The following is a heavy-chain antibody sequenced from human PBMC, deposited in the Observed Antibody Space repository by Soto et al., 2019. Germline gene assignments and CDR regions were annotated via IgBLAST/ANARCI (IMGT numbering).Heavy chain of an antibody. D-gene: IGHD3-10*01. V-gene: IGHV4-39*01. CDR1: GGSISSSSYY. CDR3: EGSGSYYNFDY. CDR2: IYYSGST. J-gene: IGHJ4*02. Sequence: QLQLQESGPGLVKPSETLSLTCTVSGGSISSSSYYWGWIRQPPGKGLEWIGSIYYSGSTYYNPSLKSRVTISVDTSKNQFSLKLSSVTAADTAVYYCEGSGSYYNFDYWGQGTLVTVSS.